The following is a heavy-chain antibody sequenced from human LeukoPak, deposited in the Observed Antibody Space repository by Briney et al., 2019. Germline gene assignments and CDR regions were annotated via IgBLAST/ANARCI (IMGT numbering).Heavy chain of an antibody. J-gene: IGHJ4*02. D-gene: IGHD2-2*01. CDR2: ISINGGST. CDR1: GFTFSSYP. Sequence: GSLRLSCLASGFTFSSYPMHWVRQAPGKGLEYVSFISINGGSTLYADSVKGRFTISRDNSKNTLYLQMSSLRAEDTAVYYCVKAYCTTTSCYPDYWGQGTLVTVSS. V-gene: IGHV3-64D*06. CDR3: VKAYCTTTSCYPDY.